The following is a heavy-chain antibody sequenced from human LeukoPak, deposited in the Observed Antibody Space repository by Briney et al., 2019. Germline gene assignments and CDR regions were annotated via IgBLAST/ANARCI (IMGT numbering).Heavy chain of an antibody. J-gene: IGHJ4*02. V-gene: IGHV4-59*01. CDR2: IYYSGST. D-gene: IGHD5-18*01. Sequence: PSETLSLTCAVYGGSFSGYYWSWIRQPPGKGLEWIGYIYYSGSTNYNPSLKSRVTISVDTSKNQFSLKLSSVTAADTAVYYCARTWIQLWLFDYWGQGTLVTVSS. CDR3: ARTWIQLWLFDY. CDR1: GGSFSGYY.